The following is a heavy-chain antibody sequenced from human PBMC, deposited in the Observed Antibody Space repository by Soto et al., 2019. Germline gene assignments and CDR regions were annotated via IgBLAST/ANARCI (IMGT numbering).Heavy chain of an antibody. D-gene: IGHD6-19*01. CDR2: IYYSGST. Sequence: SETLSLTCTVSGGSISSSSYYWGWIRQPPGKGLEWIGSIYYSGSTYYNPSLKSRVTMSVDTSKNQFSLKLSSVTAADTAVYYCARDTSGWNYYFDYWGQGSLVTVSS. CDR3: ARDTSGWNYYFDY. CDR1: GGSISSSSYY. V-gene: IGHV4-39*01. J-gene: IGHJ4*02.